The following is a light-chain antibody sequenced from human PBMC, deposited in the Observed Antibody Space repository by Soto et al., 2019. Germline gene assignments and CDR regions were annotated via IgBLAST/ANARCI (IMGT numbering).Light chain of an antibody. Sequence: DIVMTQSPDSLAVSLGERATINCKSSRSVSSSSNNRNYVAWYQQRPGQSPRLLISWASSREYGVPGRFTGSGSGTDFSLTISSLQAEDVAIYSCQQYYTTPSFGQGTKLEIK. CDR3: QQYYTTPS. CDR1: RSVSSSSNNRNY. CDR2: WAS. J-gene: IGKJ2*03. V-gene: IGKV4-1*01.